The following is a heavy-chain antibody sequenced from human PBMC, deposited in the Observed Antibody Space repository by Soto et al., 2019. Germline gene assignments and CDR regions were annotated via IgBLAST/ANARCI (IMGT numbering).Heavy chain of an antibody. J-gene: IGHJ4*02. CDR1: GFTFSSYW. V-gene: IGHV3-7*05. CDR2: IKQDGSEK. CDR3: AREPDCSGGSCYFDYFDY. D-gene: IGHD2-15*01. Sequence: PGGSLRLSCAASGFTFSSYWMSWVRQAPGKGLEWVANIKQDGSEKYYVDSVKGRFTISRDNAKNSLYLQMNSLRAEDTAVYYCAREPDCSGGSCYFDYFDYWGQGTLVTVSS.